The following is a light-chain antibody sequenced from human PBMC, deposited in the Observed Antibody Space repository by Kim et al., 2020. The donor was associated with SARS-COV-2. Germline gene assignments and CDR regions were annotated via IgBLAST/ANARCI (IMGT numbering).Light chain of an antibody. J-gene: IGKJ5*01. CDR2: DAS. V-gene: IGKV3D-20*01. Sequence: APGEGATLSCGDSQSVRNGYLAWYRQKPGQAPRLLIYDASSRATGIPDRLSGSGSGTDFTLTISRLEPEDFAVYYCQQYTGSPITFGQGTRLEIK. CDR3: QQYTGSPIT. CDR1: QSVRNGY.